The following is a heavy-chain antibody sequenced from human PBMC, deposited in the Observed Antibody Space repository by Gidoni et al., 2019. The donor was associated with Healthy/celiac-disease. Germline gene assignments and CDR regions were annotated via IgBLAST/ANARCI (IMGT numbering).Heavy chain of an antibody. CDR3: ARGRRNRLLWFGGWDT. V-gene: IGHV1-2*02. Sequence: LVQYGARVRKPGASVIVPCKASGYTLTGYYMHWVRQAPGQGLEWMGWINPNSGGTNYAQKFQGRVTMTRDTSISTAYMELSRLISDDTAVYYCARGRRNRLLWFGGWDTWGQGTLVTVSS. J-gene: IGHJ4*02. D-gene: IGHD3-10*01. CDR2: INPNSGGT. CDR1: GYTLTGYY.